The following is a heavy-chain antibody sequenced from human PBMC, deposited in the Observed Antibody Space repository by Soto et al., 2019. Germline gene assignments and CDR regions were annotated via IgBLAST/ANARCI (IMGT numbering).Heavy chain of an antibody. Sequence: SGPTLVNPTETLTLTCTVSGFSLSNPRMGVSWIRQPPGKALEWLAHIFSKDEKSYSTSLKSRLTISRDTSKSQVVLTMTNMDPVDTATYYCARIQRISMIVVSKPYFDYWGQGSLVTVSS. CDR1: GFSLSNPRMG. CDR2: IFSKDEK. D-gene: IGHD3-22*01. CDR3: ARIQRISMIVVSKPYFDY. J-gene: IGHJ4*02. V-gene: IGHV2-26*01.